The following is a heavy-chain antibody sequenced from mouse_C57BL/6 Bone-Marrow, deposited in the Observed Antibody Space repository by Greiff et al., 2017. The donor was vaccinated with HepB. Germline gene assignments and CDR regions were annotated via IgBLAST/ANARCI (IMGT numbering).Heavy chain of an antibody. J-gene: IGHJ4*01. D-gene: IGHD2-5*01. Sequence: EVKLVESGGGLVQPGGSLSLSCAASGFTFTDYYMSWVRQPPGKALEWLGFIRNKANGYTSEYSASVKGRFTRSRDNSQSILHLQMNALKAEDSATYYCASPSKPYAMGYWGQGTSVTVSS. CDR1: GFTFTDYY. V-gene: IGHV7-3*01. CDR2: IRNKANGYTS. CDR3: ASPSKPYAMGY.